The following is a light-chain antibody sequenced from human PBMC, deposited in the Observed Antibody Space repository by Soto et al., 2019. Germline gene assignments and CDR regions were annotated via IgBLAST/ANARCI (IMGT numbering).Light chain of an antibody. CDR2: LGS. CDR1: QSLLNSNGNNY. V-gene: IGKV2-28*01. Sequence: DIVMTQSPLSLPVTPGEPASISCTSSQSLLNSNGNNYLDWYVQKPGQSPQLLIHLGSRRASGVPDRFSGSGLGTSFTLNISRVVSYDVGVYYCLQPLRNPCTFGQVTRMEIK. J-gene: IGKJ1*01. CDR3: LQPLRNPCT.